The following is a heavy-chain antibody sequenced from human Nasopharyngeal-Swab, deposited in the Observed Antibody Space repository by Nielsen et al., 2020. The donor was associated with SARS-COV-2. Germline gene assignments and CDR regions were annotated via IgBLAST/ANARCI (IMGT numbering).Heavy chain of an antibody. CDR1: GSSISSGYY. CDR3: ASGEEVVNWFDP. Sequence: SETLSLTCAVSGSSISSGYYWGCIRQPPGKGLEWLGSIYHSGSTYYHPSLKSRVTISVDTSKNQFSLKLSSVTAADTAVYYCASGEEVVNWFDPWGQGTLVTVSS. J-gene: IGHJ5*02. D-gene: IGHD2-15*01. CDR2: IYHSGST. V-gene: IGHV4-38-2*01.